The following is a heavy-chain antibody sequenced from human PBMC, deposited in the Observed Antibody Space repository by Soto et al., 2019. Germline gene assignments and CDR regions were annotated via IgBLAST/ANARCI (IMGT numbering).Heavy chain of an antibody. Sequence: PGGSLRLSCAASGFTFSSYGMHWVRQAPGKGLEWVAVISYDGSNKYYADSVKGRFTISRDNSKNTLYLQMNSLRAEDTAVYYCAGGYYKGWFDPWGQGTLVTVSS. CDR2: ISYDGSNK. D-gene: IGHD3-3*01. CDR1: GFTFSSYG. J-gene: IGHJ5*02. V-gene: IGHV3-30*03. CDR3: AGGYYKGWFDP.